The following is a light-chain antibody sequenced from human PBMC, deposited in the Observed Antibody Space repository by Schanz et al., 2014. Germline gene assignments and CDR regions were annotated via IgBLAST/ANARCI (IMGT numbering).Light chain of an antibody. J-gene: IGLJ1*01. CDR3: QSYDSSLSGYV. CDR1: SSNIGAVYD. CDR2: GNN. Sequence: QSALTQPPSVSGAPGQRVTISCTGSSSNIGAVYDAHWYQQLPGTAPKLLIYGNNNRPSGVPDRFSGSKSGTSASLAITGLQAEDEADYYCQSYDSSLSGYVFGTGTKVTVL. V-gene: IGLV1-40*01.